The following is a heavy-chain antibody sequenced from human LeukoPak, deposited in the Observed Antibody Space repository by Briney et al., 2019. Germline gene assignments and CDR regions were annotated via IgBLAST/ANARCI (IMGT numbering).Heavy chain of an antibody. CDR1: GFTFSSYW. CDR3: APRVLAKQQLVPGDY. D-gene: IGHD6-13*01. Sequence: GGSLRLSCEASGFTFSSYWMNWVRQAPGKGLEWVSGISGSGDSTYYADSVKGRFTISRDNSKNTLYLQMNSLRAEDTAVYYCAPRVLAKQQLVPGDYWGQGTLVSVSS. V-gene: IGHV3-23*01. CDR2: ISGSGDST. J-gene: IGHJ4*02.